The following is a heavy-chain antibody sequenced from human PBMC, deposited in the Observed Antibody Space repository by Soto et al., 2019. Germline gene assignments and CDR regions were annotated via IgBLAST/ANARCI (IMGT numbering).Heavy chain of an antibody. D-gene: IGHD5-12*01. CDR2: TYYKSKWYN. CDR3: ARDSSPVALEWLRSNHFDS. V-gene: IGHV6-1*01. Sequence: SQTLSLTCAISGDSVSSNSAAWNWIRQSPSRGLEWLGRTYYKSKWYNEYAVSVRSRITINPDTSKNQFSLQLNSVTPEDTAVYYCARDSSPVALEWLRSNHFDSLGQGTLVTIAS. CDR1: GDSVSSNSAA. J-gene: IGHJ4*02.